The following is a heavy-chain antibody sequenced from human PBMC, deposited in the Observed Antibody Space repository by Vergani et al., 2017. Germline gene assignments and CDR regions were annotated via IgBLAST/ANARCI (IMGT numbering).Heavy chain of an antibody. CDR2: IRYDGSNP. CDR3: AKKGGSLYYYGVDV. J-gene: IGHJ6*02. V-gene: IGHV3-30*02. CDR1: GYTFGHFD. D-gene: IGHD1-26*01. Sequence: QEHLLQSGGGVVQPGWSLRLSCIGSGYTFGHFDLHWVRQAPGKGLAWVAFIRYDGSNPQYIDSVKGRFTISRDNSKDTLFLQMNGLRPEDTGTYFCAKKGGSLYYYGVDVWGQGTTITVSS.